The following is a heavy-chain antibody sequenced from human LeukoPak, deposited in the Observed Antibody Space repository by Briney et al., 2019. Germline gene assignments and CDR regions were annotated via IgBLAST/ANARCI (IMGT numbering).Heavy chain of an antibody. CDR3: AREGRYYDILTGYYSPGMDV. V-gene: IGHV3-53*04. D-gene: IGHD3-9*01. CDR1: GFTVSSNY. CDR2: IYSGGST. Sequence: GGSLRLSCAASGFTVSSNYMSWVRQAPGKGVEWVSVIYSGGSTYYADSVKGRFTISRHNPKNTLYLQMNSLRAEDTAVYYCAREGRYYDILTGYYSPGMDVWGQGTTVTVSS. J-gene: IGHJ6*02.